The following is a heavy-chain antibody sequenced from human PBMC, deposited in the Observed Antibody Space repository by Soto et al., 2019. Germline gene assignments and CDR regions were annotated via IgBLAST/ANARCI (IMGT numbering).Heavy chain of an antibody. V-gene: IGHV1-69*02. Sequence: GASVKVSCKTSGGTFSSYTISWVRQAPGQGLEWMGRIIPILGIANYAQKFQGRVTITADKSTSTAYMELSSLRSEDTAVYYCARVWRGILPPGPFDYWGQGTLVTVSS. CDR1: GGTFSSYT. D-gene: IGHD2-15*01. J-gene: IGHJ4*02. CDR2: IIPILGIA. CDR3: ARVWRGILPPGPFDY.